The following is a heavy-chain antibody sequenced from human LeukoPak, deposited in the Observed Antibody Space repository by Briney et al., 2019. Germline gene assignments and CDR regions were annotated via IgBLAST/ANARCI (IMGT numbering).Heavy chain of an antibody. CDR1: GFTFSSYG. CDR3: ARDRGSREDGMDV. CDR2: IWYDGNNK. D-gene: IGHD1-26*01. Sequence: GGSLRLSCAASGFTFSSYGMHWVRQAPGKGLEWEAVIWYDGNNKYYADFVKGRFTISRDNSKNTLYLQLNSLRAEDTAVYNCARDRGSREDGMDVWGQGTTVTVSS. J-gene: IGHJ6*02. V-gene: IGHV3-33*01.